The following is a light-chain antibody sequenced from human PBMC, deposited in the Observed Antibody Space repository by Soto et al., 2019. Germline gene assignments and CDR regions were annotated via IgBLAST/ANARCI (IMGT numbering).Light chain of an antibody. Sequence: IELTQCASTLALSPGERSTLSCRASQGLXSYFAWYEQKPGQAPRILTSAQSNRATGIPVRFIGSGFGKDFTLTISSLEAEYSSVYYCHQYNKWPTSTFGQGTRLDIK. CDR3: HQYNKWPTST. CDR1: QGLXSY. CDR2: AQS. J-gene: IGKJ5*01. V-gene: IGKV3-11*01.